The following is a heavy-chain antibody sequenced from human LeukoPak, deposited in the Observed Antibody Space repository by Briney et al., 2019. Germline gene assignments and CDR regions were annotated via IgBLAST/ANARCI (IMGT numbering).Heavy chain of an antibody. CDR1: GGSFSGYY. D-gene: IGHD2-15*01. CDR2: INHRGST. CDR3: ARGAARMSY. Sequence: SETLSLTCAVYGGSFSGYYWSWIRQPPGKGLEWIGEINHRGSTNYNPSLKRRVTMSLDTSKNQFSLKLSSVTAADTAVYYCARGAARMSYWGQGTLVTVSS. J-gene: IGHJ4*02. V-gene: IGHV4-34*01.